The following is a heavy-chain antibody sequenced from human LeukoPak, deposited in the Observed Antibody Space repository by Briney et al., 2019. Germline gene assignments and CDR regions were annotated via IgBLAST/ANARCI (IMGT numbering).Heavy chain of an antibody. J-gene: IGHJ5*02. Sequence: GGSLRLSCSASGFTFNRYAMHWVRQAPGKGLEYVSAITSNGGSTYYADSVKGRSTISRDNSKDTLYLQMSSLRAEDTAVYYCAYSSGYYHWGQGTLVTVSS. CDR3: AYSSGYYH. CDR2: ITSNGGST. V-gene: IGHV3-64D*06. CDR1: GFTFNRYA. D-gene: IGHD3-22*01.